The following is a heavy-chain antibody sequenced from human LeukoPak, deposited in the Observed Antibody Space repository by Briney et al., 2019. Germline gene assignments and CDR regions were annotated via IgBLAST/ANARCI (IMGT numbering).Heavy chain of an antibody. CDR1: GFTFSSYA. J-gene: IGHJ4*02. V-gene: IGHV3-23*01. CDR2: ISGSGGST. D-gene: IGHD4-23*01. CDR3: ANGFEVRKRNYSGNSGDY. Sequence: PGGSLRLSCAASGFTFSSYAMSWVRQAPGKGLEWVSAISGSGGSTYYADSVKGRFTISRDNSKNTLYLQMNSLRAEDTAVYYCANGFEVRKRNYSGNSGDYWGQGTLVTVSS.